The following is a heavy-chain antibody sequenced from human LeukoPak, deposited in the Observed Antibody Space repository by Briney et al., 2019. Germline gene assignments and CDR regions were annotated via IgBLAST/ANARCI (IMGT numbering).Heavy chain of an antibody. CDR2: ISGSGAGT. V-gene: IGHV3-23*01. Sequence: GGSLRLSCAASGFTFSSFALSWVRHAPGKGLEWVSAISGSGAGTYYADSVKGRFTISRDNPRNTLYLQMTGLRAEDTAVYYCAKVLHYYDDNTSPGYWGRGTLVTVSS. CDR3: AKVLHYYDDNTSPGY. D-gene: IGHD3-22*01. J-gene: IGHJ4*02. CDR1: GFTFSSFA.